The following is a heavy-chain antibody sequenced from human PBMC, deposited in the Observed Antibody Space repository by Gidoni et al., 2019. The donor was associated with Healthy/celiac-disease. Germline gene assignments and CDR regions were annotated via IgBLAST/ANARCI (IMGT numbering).Heavy chain of an antibody. V-gene: IGHV3-48*03. CDR1: GFTCSSYE. J-gene: IGHJ4*02. CDR3: ARAGYDYVWGSYPPYYLDS. D-gene: IGHD3-16*02. CDR2: ISSSGSTI. Sequence: EVQLVESGGGLVQPGGSLRLSGAASGFTCSSYEMNLVRQAPGKGLEWVSYISSSGSTIYYADSVKGRFTISRDNAKNSLYLQMNSLRAEDTAVYYCARAGYDYVWGSYPPYYLDSWGQGTLVTVSS.